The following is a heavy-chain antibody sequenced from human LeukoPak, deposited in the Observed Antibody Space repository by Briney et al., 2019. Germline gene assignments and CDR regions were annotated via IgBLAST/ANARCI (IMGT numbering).Heavy chain of an antibody. J-gene: IGHJ5*02. CDR1: GFTFVHFS. D-gene: IGHD7-27*01. V-gene: IGHV3-30*04. CDR3: ARDQPGTYTMSST. Sequence: GGSLRLSCVASGFTFVHFSMHWVRQAQGKGLQWVAFVSGEQTDKYYADSVKGRFTISRDNSRNTLFLEMNSLRPDDTAVYYCARDQPGTYTMSSTWGQGTLVTVSS. CDR2: VSGEQTDK.